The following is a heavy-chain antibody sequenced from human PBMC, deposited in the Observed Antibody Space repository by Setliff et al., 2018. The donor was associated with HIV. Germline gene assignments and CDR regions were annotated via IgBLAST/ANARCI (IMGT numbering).Heavy chain of an antibody. Sequence: ASVKVSCKASGYTFTSYDINWVRQATGQGLEWMGWMNPNSGNTGYAQKFQGRVTMTRDASISTAYMELNTLKFEDTAVYYCARARRDSYDRGRRNHYYIDVWSKGTTVTVS. CDR3: ARARRDSYDRGRRNHYYIDV. D-gene: IGHD3-22*01. J-gene: IGHJ6*03. CDR2: MNPNSGNT. CDR1: GYTFTSYD. V-gene: IGHV1-8*02.